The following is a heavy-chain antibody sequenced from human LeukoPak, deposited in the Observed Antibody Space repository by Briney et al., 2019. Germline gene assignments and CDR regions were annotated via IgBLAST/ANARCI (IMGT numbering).Heavy chain of an antibody. CDR1: GFTFSSYA. Sequence: PGGSLRLSCAASGFTFSSYAMSWVRQAPGKGLEWVSAISGSGGSTYYADSVKGRFTISRDNSKNTLYLQMNSLRAEDTAVYYCAKANIMITFGGVIAAHYFDYWGQGTLVTVSS. CDR2: ISGSGGST. V-gene: IGHV3-23*01. J-gene: IGHJ4*02. CDR3: AKANIMITFGGVIAAHYFDY. D-gene: IGHD3-16*02.